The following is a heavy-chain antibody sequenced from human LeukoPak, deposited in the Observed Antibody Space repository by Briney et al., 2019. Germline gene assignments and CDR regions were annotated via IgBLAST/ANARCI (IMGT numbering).Heavy chain of an antibody. CDR1: GFTVSSNY. J-gene: IGHJ5*02. CDR3: ARGRRYYGSGSYSGAWFDP. V-gene: IGHV4-4*02. CDR2: IYHSGST. Sequence: PGGSLRLSCAASGFTVSSNYMSWVRQPPGKGLEWIGEIYHSGSTNYNPSLKSRVTISVDKSKNQFSLKLSSVTATDTAVYYCARGRRYYGSGSYSGAWFDPWGQGTLVTVSS. D-gene: IGHD3-10*01.